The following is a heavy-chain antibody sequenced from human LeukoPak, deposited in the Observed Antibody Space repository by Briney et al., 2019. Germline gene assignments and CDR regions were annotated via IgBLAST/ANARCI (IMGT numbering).Heavy chain of an antibody. D-gene: IGHD3-10*01. CDR3: ASQSRGSGSYSDY. CDR1: GGSISSYY. J-gene: IGHJ4*02. Sequence: SETLSLTCTVSGGSISSYYWSWIRQPPGKGLEWIGYIYYSGSTYYNPSLKSRLTISVDTSKKQFSLKMSSVTAADTAVYYCASQSRGSGSYSDYWGQGILVTVSS. CDR2: IYYSGST. V-gene: IGHV4-59*06.